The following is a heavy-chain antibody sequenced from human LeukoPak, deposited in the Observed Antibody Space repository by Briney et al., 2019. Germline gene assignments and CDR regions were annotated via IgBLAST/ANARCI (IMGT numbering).Heavy chain of an antibody. V-gene: IGHV1-69*06. Sequence: SVTVSCKASRGTFSSYAISWVREAAGQQLEWMGGIIAIFGTANYAQKFQGRVTITADKSTSTAYLELSSLRSEDTAVYYCASSGRMRRRYFDWLLPQGDYFDYWGQGTLVTVSS. CDR2: IIAIFGTA. CDR1: RGTFSSYA. J-gene: IGHJ4*02. D-gene: IGHD3-9*01. CDR3: ASSGRMRRRYFDWLLPQGDYFDY.